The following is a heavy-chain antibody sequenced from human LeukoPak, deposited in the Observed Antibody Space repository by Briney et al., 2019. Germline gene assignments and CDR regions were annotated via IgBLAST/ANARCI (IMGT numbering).Heavy chain of an antibody. D-gene: IGHD5-24*01. Sequence: TSETLSLTCTVSGGSISSYYWSWIRQPPGKGLEWIGYIYYSGSTNYNPSLKSRVTISVDTSKNQFSLKLSSVTAADTAVYYCVRGRDGYNSVDYWGQGTLVTVSS. CDR1: GGSISSYY. V-gene: IGHV4-59*01. J-gene: IGHJ4*02. CDR3: VRGRDGYNSVDY. CDR2: IYYSGST.